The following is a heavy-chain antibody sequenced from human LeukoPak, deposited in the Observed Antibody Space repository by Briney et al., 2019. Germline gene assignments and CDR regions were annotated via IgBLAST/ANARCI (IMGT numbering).Heavy chain of an antibody. CDR1: GFTFSSYW. Sequence: PGGSLRLSCAASGFTFSSYWMSWVRQAPGKGLEWVANIKQDGSEKYYVDSVKGRFTISRDNAKNSLYLQMNSLRAEDTAVYYCARVSSMIVVVITIVHYGMDDWGQGTTVTVSS. D-gene: IGHD3-22*01. CDR2: IKQDGSEK. V-gene: IGHV3-7*01. J-gene: IGHJ6*02. CDR3: ARVSSMIVVVITIVHYGMDD.